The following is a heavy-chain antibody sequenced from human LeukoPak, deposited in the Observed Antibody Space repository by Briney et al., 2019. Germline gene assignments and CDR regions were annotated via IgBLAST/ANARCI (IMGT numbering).Heavy chain of an antibody. D-gene: IGHD3-16*01. CDR2: IYYSGST. CDR3: ARGSFGGEYFQH. J-gene: IGHJ1*01. V-gene: IGHV4-59*01. Sequence: NPSETLSLTCTVSGGSISSYYWSWLRQPPGKGLEWIGYIYYSGSTNYNPSLKSRVTISVDTSENQFSLKLSSVTAADTAVYYCARGSFGGEYFQHWGQGTLVTVSS. CDR1: GGSISSYY.